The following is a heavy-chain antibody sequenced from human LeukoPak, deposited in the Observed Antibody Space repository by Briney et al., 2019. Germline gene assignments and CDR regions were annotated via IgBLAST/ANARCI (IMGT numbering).Heavy chain of an antibody. D-gene: IGHD3-22*01. V-gene: IGHV3-48*01. CDR3: ASDIEYYDSSPY. CDR2: ISSSSSTI. J-gene: IGHJ4*02. CDR1: GFTFSSYS. Sequence: GGTLRLSCAASGFTFSSYSMNWVRQTPGKGREWVSYISSSSSTIYYADSVKGRFTISRDNAKNSLYLQMNSLRAEDTAVYYCASDIEYYDSSPYWGQGTLVTASS.